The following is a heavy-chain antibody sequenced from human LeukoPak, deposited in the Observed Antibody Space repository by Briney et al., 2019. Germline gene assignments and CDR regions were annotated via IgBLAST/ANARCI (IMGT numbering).Heavy chain of an antibody. CDR1: GFTFSSYA. D-gene: IGHD3-10*01. J-gene: IGHJ4*02. Sequence: GGSLRLSCAASGFTFSSYAMTWVREAPGKGLELVSVITSGGDTYYADSVKGRFTISRDNSKNTLYLHMNSLRAEDTAVYSCANYKRGLAYYFESWGQGTLVTVSS. CDR3: ANYKRGLAYYFES. CDR2: ITSGGDT. V-gene: IGHV3-23*01.